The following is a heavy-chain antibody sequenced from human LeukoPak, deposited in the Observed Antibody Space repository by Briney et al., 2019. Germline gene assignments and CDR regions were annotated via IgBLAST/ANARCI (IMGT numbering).Heavy chain of an antibody. V-gene: IGHV1-3*01. Sequence: ASVKVSCKASGYTFTNYAMHWVRQAPGQRPEWMGWINAGNGNTKYSQKFQGRVTITRDTSASTAYMELGSLRSEDTAVYYCARPDGTYYVLDIWGQGTVVTVSS. CDR1: GYTFTNYA. D-gene: IGHD3-10*02. CDR3: ARPDGTYYVLDI. CDR2: INAGNGNT. J-gene: IGHJ3*02.